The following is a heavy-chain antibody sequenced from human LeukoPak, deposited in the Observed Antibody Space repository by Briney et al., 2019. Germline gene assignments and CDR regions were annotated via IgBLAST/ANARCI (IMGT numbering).Heavy chain of an antibody. CDR3: ARELDIVVVVAASLVLYRWFDP. CDR2: INHSGST. CDR1: GGSFSGYY. V-gene: IGHV4-34*01. J-gene: IGHJ5*02. D-gene: IGHD2-15*01. Sequence: SETLSLTCAVYGGSFSGYYWSWIRQPPGKGLEWIGEINHSGSTNYNPSLKSRVTISVDTSKYQFSLKLSSVTAADTAVYYCARELDIVVVVAASLVLYRWFDPWGQGTLVTVSS.